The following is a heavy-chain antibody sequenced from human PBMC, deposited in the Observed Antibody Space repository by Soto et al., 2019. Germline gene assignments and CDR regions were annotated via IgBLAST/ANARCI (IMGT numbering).Heavy chain of an antibody. CDR3: ARDKASGYSSSWSNFDY. Sequence: QVQLVQSGAEVKKPGSSVKVSCKASGGTFSSYAISWVRQAPGQGLEWMGGIIPIFGTANYAQKFQGRVPITADESTSTAYMELSSLRSEDTAVYYCARDKASGYSSSWSNFDYWGQGTLVTVSS. CDR1: GGTFSSYA. CDR2: IIPIFGTA. J-gene: IGHJ4*02. V-gene: IGHV1-69*01. D-gene: IGHD6-13*01.